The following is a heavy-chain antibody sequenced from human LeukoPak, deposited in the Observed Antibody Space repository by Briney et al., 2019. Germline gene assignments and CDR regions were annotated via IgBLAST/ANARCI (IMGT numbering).Heavy chain of an antibody. CDR2: FDPEDGET. CDR3: VGLGCSSVGADWFDP. D-gene: IGHD6-19*01. CDR1: GYTLTELS. J-gene: IGHJ5*02. Sequence: ASVKVSCKVSGYTLTELSMHWVRQAPGKGLEWMGGFDPEDGETIYAQKFQGRVTMTEDTSTDTAYMELSSLRSEDTAVYYCVGLGCSSVGADWFDPWGQGTLVTVSS. V-gene: IGHV1-24*01.